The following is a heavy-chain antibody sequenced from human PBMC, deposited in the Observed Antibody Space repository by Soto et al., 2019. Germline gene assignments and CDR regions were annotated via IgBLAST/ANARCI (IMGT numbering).Heavy chain of an antibody. D-gene: IGHD2-15*01. CDR2: INSDGSST. Sequence: EVPLVESGGGLVQPGGSLRLSCAASGFTFSSYWMHWVRQAPGKGLVWVSRINSDGSSTSYADSVKGRFTISRDNAKNTLYLQLSSLRAEDTAVYYCARVYCRGGSCYPLDYWGQGTLVTVSS. CDR1: GFTFSSYW. CDR3: ARVYCRGGSCYPLDY. V-gene: IGHV3-74*01. J-gene: IGHJ4*02.